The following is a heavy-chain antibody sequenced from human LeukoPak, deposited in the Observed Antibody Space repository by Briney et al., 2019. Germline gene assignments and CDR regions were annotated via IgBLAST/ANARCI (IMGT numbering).Heavy chain of an antibody. Sequence: GGSLRLSCAASGFTFSSYAMHWVRQAPGKGLEWVAVISYDGSNKYYADSVKGRFTISRDNSKNTLYLQMNSLRAEDTAVYYCAKASQYYYDSIPEWGQGTMVTVSS. J-gene: IGHJ3*01. CDR1: GFTFSSYA. V-gene: IGHV3-30-3*01. CDR3: AKASQYYYDSIPE. D-gene: IGHD3-10*01. CDR2: ISYDGSNK.